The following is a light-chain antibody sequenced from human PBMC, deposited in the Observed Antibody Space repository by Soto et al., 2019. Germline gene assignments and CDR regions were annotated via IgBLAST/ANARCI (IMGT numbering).Light chain of an antibody. J-gene: IGLJ1*01. CDR2: GNS. Sequence: QSVLTQPPPVSGTPVQRVTISCTGSSSNIGAGYDVHWYQQLPGTAPKLLIYGNSNRPSGVPDRFSGSKSGTSASLAITGLQAEDEADYYCQSYDSSLSALYVFGTGTKVTVL. CDR1: SSNIGAGYD. CDR3: QSYDSSLSALYV. V-gene: IGLV1-40*01.